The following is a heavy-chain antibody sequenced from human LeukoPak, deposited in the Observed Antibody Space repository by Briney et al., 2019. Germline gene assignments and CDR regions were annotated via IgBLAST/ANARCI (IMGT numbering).Heavy chain of an antibody. CDR3: AKDGVLWFGRPRYYFDY. V-gene: IGHV3-23*01. CDR2: ISGSGGST. J-gene: IGHJ4*02. D-gene: IGHD3-10*01. Sequence: GGSLRLSCAASGFTFSSYAMSWVRQAPGKGLEWVSAISGSGGSTYYADSVKGRFTISRDNSKNTPYLQMNSLRAEDTAVYYCAKDGVLWFGRPRYYFDYWGQGTLVTVSS. CDR1: GFTFSSYA.